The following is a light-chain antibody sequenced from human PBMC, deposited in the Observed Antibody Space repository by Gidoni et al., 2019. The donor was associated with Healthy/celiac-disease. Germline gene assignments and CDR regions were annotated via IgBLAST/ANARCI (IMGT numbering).Light chain of an antibody. CDR1: QSLLHSNGYNY. J-gene: IGKJ5*01. CDR2: LGS. Sequence: DIVMTQSPLSLPVTPGEPASNSCRSRQSLLHSNGYNYLDWYLQKPGQSPQLLIYLGSNRASGVPDRFSGSGSGTDFTLKISRVEAEDVGVYYCMQALQTSITFXXXTRLEIK. V-gene: IGKV2-28*01. CDR3: MQALQTSIT.